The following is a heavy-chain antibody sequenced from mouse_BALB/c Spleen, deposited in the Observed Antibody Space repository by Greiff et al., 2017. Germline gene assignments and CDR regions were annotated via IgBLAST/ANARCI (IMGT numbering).Heavy chain of an antibody. V-gene: IGHV3-2*02. CDR1: GYSITSDYA. Sequence: EVKLMESGPGLVKPSQSLSLTCTVTGYSITSDYAWNWIRQFPGNKLEWMGYISYSGSTSYNPSLKSRISITRDTSKNQFFLQLNSVTTEDTATYYCARCYDYDGGYFDYWGQGTTLTVSS. D-gene: IGHD2-4*01. CDR3: ARCYDYDGGYFDY. CDR2: ISYSGST. J-gene: IGHJ2*01.